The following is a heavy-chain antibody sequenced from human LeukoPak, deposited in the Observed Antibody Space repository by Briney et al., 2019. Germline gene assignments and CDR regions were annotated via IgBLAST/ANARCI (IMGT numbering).Heavy chain of an antibody. CDR1: ALRSGRVW. CDR2: IKQDGGEQ. CDR3: ARDKIEGPSNFDN. Sequence: GSPLRRARAGTALRSGRVWITLVGVALKKEPEWVANIKQDGGEQYYVDSVKGRFTISRDNAKNSLYLQMYSLRAEDTAIYYCARDKIEGPSNFDNWGQGTLVIVSS. J-gene: IGHJ4*02. D-gene: IGHD2/OR15-2a*01. V-gene: IGHV3-7*03.